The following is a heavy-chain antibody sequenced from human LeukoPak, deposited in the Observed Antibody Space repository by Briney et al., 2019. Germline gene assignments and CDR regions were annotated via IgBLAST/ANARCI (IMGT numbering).Heavy chain of an antibody. Sequence: SETLSLTCTVSGGSISSYYWSWIRQPPGKGLEWIGYIYYSGSTNYDPSLKSRVTISVDTSKNQFSLKLSSVTAADTAVYYCACTLRNGYNLDYWGQGTLVTVSS. J-gene: IGHJ4*02. CDR3: ACTLRNGYNLDY. D-gene: IGHD5-24*01. V-gene: IGHV4-59*08. CDR1: GGSISSYY. CDR2: IYYSGST.